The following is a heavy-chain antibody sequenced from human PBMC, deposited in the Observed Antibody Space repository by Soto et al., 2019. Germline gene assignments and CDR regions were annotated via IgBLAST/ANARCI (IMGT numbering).Heavy chain of an antibody. CDR3: ARGVGSGIYYNQYNWFDP. J-gene: IGHJ5*02. CDR2: ISTDNGNT. V-gene: IGHV1-18*01. CDR1: GYTFTSSG. Sequence: ASVKVSCKASGYTFTSSGISWVRQAPGQGLEWLGWISTDNGNTNYAQHLQGRVTMTTDTSTSTAYMELRSLISDDTAVYYCARGVGSGIYYNQYNWFDPWGQGTLVTVSS. D-gene: IGHD3-10*01.